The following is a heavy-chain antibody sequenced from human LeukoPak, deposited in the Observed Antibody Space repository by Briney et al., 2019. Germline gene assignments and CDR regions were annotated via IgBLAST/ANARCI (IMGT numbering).Heavy chain of an antibody. CDR3: ARVLGYCSGGRGTDALDM. CDR2: INHSGST. Sequence: SETLSLTCAVYGGSFGGYYWSWIRQPPGKGLEWIGEINHSGSTNYHPSLKSRVTISVDTSKNQFSLKLSSVTAADTAVYYCARVLGYCSGGRGTDALDMWGQGTMVTVSS. CDR1: GGSFGGYY. D-gene: IGHD2-15*01. J-gene: IGHJ3*02. V-gene: IGHV4-34*01.